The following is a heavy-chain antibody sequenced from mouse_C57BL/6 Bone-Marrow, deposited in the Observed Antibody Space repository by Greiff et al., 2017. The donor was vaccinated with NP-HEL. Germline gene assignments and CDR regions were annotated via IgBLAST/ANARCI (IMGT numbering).Heavy chain of an antibody. V-gene: IGHV1-55*01. Sequence: QVQLQQPGAELVKPGASVKMSCKASGYTFTSYWITWVKQRPGQGLEWIGDIYPGSGSTNYNEKFKSKATLTVDTSSSTAYMQLSSLTSEDSAVYYCARYHFYGYDGYWYFGVWGTGTTVTGSS. D-gene: IGHD2-2*01. CDR2: IYPGSGST. CDR3: ARYHFYGYDGYWYFGV. J-gene: IGHJ1*03. CDR1: GYTFTSYW.